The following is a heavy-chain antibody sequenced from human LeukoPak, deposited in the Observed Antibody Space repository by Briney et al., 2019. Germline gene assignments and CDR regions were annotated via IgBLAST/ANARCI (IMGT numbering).Heavy chain of an antibody. CDR2: INPNSGGT. D-gene: IGHD4-23*01. J-gene: IGHJ5*02. CDR3: ARRVVRGNWFDP. V-gene: IGHV1-2*06. CDR1: GYTFTGYD. Sequence: ASVKVSCKASGYTFTGYDMHWVRQAPGQGLEWMGRINPNSGGTNYAQKFQGRVTMTRDTSIRTAYMELSRLRSDDTAVYYCARRVVRGNWFDPWGQGTLVTVSS.